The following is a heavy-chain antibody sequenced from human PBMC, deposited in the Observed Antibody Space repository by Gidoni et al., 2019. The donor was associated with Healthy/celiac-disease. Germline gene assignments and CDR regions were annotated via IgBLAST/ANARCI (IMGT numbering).Heavy chain of an antibody. CDR2: IIPIFGTA. Sequence: QVQLVQSGAEVKKPGSSVKVSCKASGGTFSSYAISWVRQAPGQGLEWMGGIIPIFGTANYAQKFQGRVTITADESTSTAYMELSSLRSEDTAVYYCARDRRKMATMRRDDAFDIWGQGTMVTVSS. V-gene: IGHV1-69*01. CDR3: ARDRRKMATMRRDDAFDI. D-gene: IGHD5-12*01. J-gene: IGHJ3*02. CDR1: GGTFSSYA.